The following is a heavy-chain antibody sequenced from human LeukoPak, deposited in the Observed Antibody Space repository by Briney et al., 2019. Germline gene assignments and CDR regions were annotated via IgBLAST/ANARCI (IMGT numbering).Heavy chain of an antibody. CDR1: GFTFSTYY. D-gene: IGHD5-18*01. CDR3: ATRGYSYGTGY. V-gene: IGHV3-21*01. Sequence: GGSLRLSCAASGFTFSTYYMNWVRQAPGKGLEWVSSITTSSSYIYYADSVKGRFTISRDNAKNSLYLQMSSLRAEDTAVYYCATRGYSYGTGYWGQGTLVTVSS. CDR2: ITTSSSYI. J-gene: IGHJ4*02.